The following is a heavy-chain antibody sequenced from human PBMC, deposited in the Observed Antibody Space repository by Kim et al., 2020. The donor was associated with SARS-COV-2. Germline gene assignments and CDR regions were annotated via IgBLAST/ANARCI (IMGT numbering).Heavy chain of an antibody. J-gene: IGHJ6*02. CDR2: IYYSGST. CDR3: ARDAYYYGMDV. Sequence: SETLSLTCTVSGGSISSSSYYWGWIRQPPGKGLEWIGSIYYSGSTYYNPSLKSRVTISVDTSKNQFSLKLSSVTAADTAVYYCARDAYYYGMDVWGQGTTVTVSS. V-gene: IGHV4-39*07. CDR1: GGSISSSSYY.